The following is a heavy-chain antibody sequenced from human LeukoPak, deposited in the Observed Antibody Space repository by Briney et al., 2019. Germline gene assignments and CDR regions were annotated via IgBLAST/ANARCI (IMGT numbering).Heavy chain of an antibody. D-gene: IGHD2-15*01. J-gene: IGHJ4*02. Sequence: GGSLRLSCAASGFTFSGSAMHWVRQASGKGLEWVGRIRSKANSYATAYAASVKGRFTISRDDSNNTAYLQMNSLKTEDTAVYYCTRHVTVVAATRFDYWGQGTLVTVSS. CDR2: IRSKANSYAT. CDR3: TRHVTVVAATRFDY. CDR1: GFTFSGSA. V-gene: IGHV3-73*01.